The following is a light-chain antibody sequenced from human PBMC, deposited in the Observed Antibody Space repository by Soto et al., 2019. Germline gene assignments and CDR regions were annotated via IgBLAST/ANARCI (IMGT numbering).Light chain of an antibody. V-gene: IGKV1-27*01. J-gene: IGKJ4*01. CDR1: LPISTY. Sequence: DIQMTQSASALSGSVGQRVIISCQASLPISTYLAWYQQKPGKIPNLLIYAASTLQAGVPSRFSGSGSGTDFTLTISSLQPEDVAAYYCQKYNSAPLTFGGGTKVDI. CDR2: AAS. CDR3: QKYNSAPLT.